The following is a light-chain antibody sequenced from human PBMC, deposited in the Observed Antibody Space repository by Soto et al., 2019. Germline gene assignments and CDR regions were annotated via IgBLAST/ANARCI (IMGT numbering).Light chain of an antibody. J-gene: IGKJ1*01. CDR3: QHYGGMWT. V-gene: IGKV1-5*01. CDR1: QSITNR. CDR2: DAL. Sequence: DIQMTHARSTLSASVGYRVPITSRASQSITNRLAWYQLKPGKAPKVLIYDALNLESGVPSRFSGSGYGTEFTLTIRSLQPDDFATYCCQHYGGMWTFGQGTKVDI.